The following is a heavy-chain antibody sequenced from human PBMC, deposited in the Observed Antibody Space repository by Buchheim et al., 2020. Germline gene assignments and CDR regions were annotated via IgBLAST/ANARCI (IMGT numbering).Heavy chain of an antibody. V-gene: IGHV3-48*03. CDR2: ISSSGSTI. CDR1: GFTFSSYE. D-gene: IGHD3-10*01. J-gene: IGHJ4*02. CDR3: AREGSLITMVRGVIRNYFDY. Sequence: EVQLVESGGGLVQPGGSLRLSCAASGFTFSSYEMNWVRQAPGKGLEWVSYISSSGSTIYYADSVKGRFTISRDNAKNSLYLQMSSLRAEDTAVYYCAREGSLITMVRGVIRNYFDYWGQGTL.